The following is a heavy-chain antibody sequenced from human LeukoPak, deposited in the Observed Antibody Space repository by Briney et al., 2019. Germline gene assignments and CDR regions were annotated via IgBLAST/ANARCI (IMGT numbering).Heavy chain of an antibody. V-gene: IGHV3-23*01. CDR3: AKIQGYFDY. CDR2: ITGSGGTT. Sequence: PGGSLRLSCAASGFPFSSYGMSWVRQAPGKGPQWVSAITGSGGTTYYADSVKGRFTISRDNSKNTLYLQMNSLRAEDTAVYYCAKIQGYFDYWGQGNLVTVSS. CDR1: GFPFSSYG. J-gene: IGHJ4*02.